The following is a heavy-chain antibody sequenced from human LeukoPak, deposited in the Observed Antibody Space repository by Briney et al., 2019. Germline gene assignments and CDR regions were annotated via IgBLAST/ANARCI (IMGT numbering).Heavy chain of an antibody. J-gene: IGHJ4*02. CDR1: GASMTSSGYY. Sequence: PSETLSLTCTVSGASMTSSGYYWGWIRQSPGKGLEWIGSIYYSGSAYYTPSPKSRVTISVDTSKNQFSLKLTSVTAADTAVYYCESDNNGYNYFDYWGQGTLVTVSS. D-gene: IGHD5-18*01. V-gene: IGHV4-39*07. CDR2: IYYSGSA. CDR3: ESDNNGYNYFDY.